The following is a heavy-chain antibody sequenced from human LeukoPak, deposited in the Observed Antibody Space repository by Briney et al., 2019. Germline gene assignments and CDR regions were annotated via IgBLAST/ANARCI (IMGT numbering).Heavy chain of an antibody. J-gene: IGHJ6*02. V-gene: IGHV3-15*01. D-gene: IGHD2-2*01. CDR1: GFSFNNAW. CDR3: TTDQTPGDYYYYYGMDV. Sequence: GGSLRLSCAGSGFSFNNAWMSWVRQAPGKGLEWVGRIKSKTDGGTTDYAAPVKGRFTISRDDSKNTLYLQMNSLKTEDTAVYYCTTDQTPGDYYYYYGMDVWGQGTTVTVSS. CDR2: IKSKTDGGTT.